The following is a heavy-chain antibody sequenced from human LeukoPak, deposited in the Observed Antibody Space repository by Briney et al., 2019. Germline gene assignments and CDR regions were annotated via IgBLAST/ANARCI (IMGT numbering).Heavy chain of an antibody. CDR3: ARHRASSGYGGYDLDY. J-gene: IGHJ4*02. CDR1: GYDFTSYW. Sequence: GESLKISGKASGYDFTSYWIGWVRQMPGKGLEWMGIIYPGGSDTRYSPSFQGQVTISADKSISTAYLQWSSLKASDTAIYYCARHRASSGYGGYDLDYWGQGTLVTVSS. V-gene: IGHV5-51*01. D-gene: IGHD5-12*01. CDR2: IYPGGSDT.